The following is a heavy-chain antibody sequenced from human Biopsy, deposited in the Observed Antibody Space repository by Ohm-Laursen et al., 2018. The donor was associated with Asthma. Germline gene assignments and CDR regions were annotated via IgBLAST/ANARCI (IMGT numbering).Heavy chain of an antibody. Sequence: GSLRLSCTASGFTFSIYDIHWVRQAPGKGLEWVSVIYSGGTSHTADSVRGRFTISRDYSKNTLYLQMHSLRAEDTAVYYCARGDSSNWPHYYFDYWGQGTLVTVSS. CDR2: IYSGGTS. J-gene: IGHJ4*02. D-gene: IGHD3-22*01. CDR1: GFTFSIYD. V-gene: IGHV3-53*01. CDR3: ARGDSSNWPHYYFDY.